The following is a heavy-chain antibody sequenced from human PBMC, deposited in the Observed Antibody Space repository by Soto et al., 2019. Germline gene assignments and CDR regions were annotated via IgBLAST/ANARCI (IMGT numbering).Heavy chain of an antibody. CDR2: SYYSGST. V-gene: IGHV4-39*01. J-gene: IGHJ4*02. Sequence: QLQLQESGPGLVKPSETLSLTCTVSGGSISSSSYYWGWLRQPPGKVLEWIGSSYYSGSTYYNPSLTSRVTISVDTSKNQFSLKLSSVTAADTAVYYCAGGIAARSEALGNELEGPFDYWGQGTLVTVSS. D-gene: IGHD6-6*01. CDR1: GGSISSSSYY. CDR3: AGGIAARSEALGNELEGPFDY.